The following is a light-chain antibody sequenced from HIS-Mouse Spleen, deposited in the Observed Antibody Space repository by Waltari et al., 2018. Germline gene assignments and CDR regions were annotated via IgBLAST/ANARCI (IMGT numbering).Light chain of an antibody. Sequence: QSALTQPASVSGSPGQSITISCTGTSSDVGGYNYVSWYQQHPGKAPKRMSYDVSNRPSGVSNRFSGSKSGNTSSLTISGLQAEDEADYYCSSYTSSSFNVVFGGGTKLTVL. J-gene: IGLJ2*01. CDR3: SSYTSSSFNVV. V-gene: IGLV2-14*03. CDR1: SSDVGGYNY. CDR2: DVS.